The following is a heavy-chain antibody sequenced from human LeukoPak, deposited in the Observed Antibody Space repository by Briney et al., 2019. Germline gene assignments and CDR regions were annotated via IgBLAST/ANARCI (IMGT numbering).Heavy chain of an antibody. Sequence: SETLSLTCVVYGGSFSGYFWSWIRQPPGKGLEWIGEITPSGSTNYSPSLKSRGSISIDTSKKKLSLRLTSVTAADSAVYYCASSFYYDSRDYWGQGTLVTVSS. CDR2: ITPSGST. V-gene: IGHV4-34*01. J-gene: IGHJ4*02. CDR1: GGSFSGYF. D-gene: IGHD3-22*01. CDR3: ASSFYYDSRDY.